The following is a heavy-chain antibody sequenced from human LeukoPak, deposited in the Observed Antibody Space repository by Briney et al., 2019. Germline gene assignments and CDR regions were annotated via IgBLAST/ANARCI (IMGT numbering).Heavy chain of an antibody. J-gene: IGHJ4*02. D-gene: IGHD4-17*01. Sequence: GGSLRPSCAASGFTFSNYAMSWVRQAPGKGLEWVSTVSGSASNTYYADSVKGRFIISRDNSKTTLYLQMNSLRADDTAVYYCAKGFQTYGELSFDVWGQGTLVAVSS. CDR1: GFTFSNYA. CDR2: VSGSASNT. V-gene: IGHV3-23*01. CDR3: AKGFQTYGELSFDV.